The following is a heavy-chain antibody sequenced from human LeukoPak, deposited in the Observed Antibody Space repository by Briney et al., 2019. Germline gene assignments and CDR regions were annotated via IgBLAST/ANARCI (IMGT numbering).Heavy chain of an antibody. Sequence: TSETLSLTCTVSGGSIRSYYWTWIRQSAGKGLEWIGRINTSGSTNYNPSLRSRVTMSVNTSKNQFSLNLTSVTAADTAVYSCAREGGDPRWLDPWGQGTLVTVSS. CDR1: GGSIRSYY. J-gene: IGHJ5*02. D-gene: IGHD6-25*01. V-gene: IGHV4-4*07. CDR3: AREGGDPRWLDP. CDR2: INTSGST.